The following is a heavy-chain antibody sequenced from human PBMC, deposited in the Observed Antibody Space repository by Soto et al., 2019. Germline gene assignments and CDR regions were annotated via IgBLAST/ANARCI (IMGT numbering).Heavy chain of an antibody. J-gene: IGHJ5*01. Sequence: QVQLQQSGPGLVKPSQTLSLTCAISGDSVSTNDATWDWIRHSPSRGLEWLGRKYYRSKWYSDYAVSVKGPIANNPDTSNNQLSLQLSSVTPDDTAMYYCARLIGNNWLDSWGQGTLVTVSS. CDR1: GDSVSTNDAT. V-gene: IGHV6-1*01. CDR3: ARLIGNNWLDS. D-gene: IGHD2-8*01. CDR2: KYYRSKWYS.